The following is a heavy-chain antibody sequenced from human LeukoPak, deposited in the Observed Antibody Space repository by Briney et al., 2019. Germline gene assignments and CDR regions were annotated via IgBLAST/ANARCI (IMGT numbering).Heavy chain of an antibody. Sequence: ASVKVSCXASGYTFTDYYMHWVRQALGQGLEWMGWISRNSGGTNYAQKFQGRVTMTRDTSISTVYMELSRLRSDDTAVYYCARADLSPTYDYVWGSYRYGYFDYWGQGTLVTVSS. V-gene: IGHV1-2*02. CDR1: GYTFTDYY. J-gene: IGHJ4*02. D-gene: IGHD3-16*02. CDR3: ARADLSPTYDYVWGSYRYGYFDY. CDR2: ISRNSGGT.